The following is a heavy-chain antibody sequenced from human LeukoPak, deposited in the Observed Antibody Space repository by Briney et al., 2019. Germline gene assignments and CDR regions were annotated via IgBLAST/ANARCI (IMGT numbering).Heavy chain of an antibody. CDR1: GGSISSYY. CDR3: AREWDTSSFDPRASGDY. Sequence: PSETLSLTCTVSGGSISSYYWSWIRQPPGKGLEWIGYIYYSGSTNYNPSLKSRVTISVDTSKNQFSLKLTSVTAADTAVYYCAREWDTSSFDPRASGDYWGQGTPVTVSS. D-gene: IGHD3-9*01. V-gene: IGHV4-59*12. J-gene: IGHJ4*02. CDR2: IYYSGST.